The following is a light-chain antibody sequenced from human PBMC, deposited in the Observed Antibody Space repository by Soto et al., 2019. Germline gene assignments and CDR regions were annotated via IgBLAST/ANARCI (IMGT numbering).Light chain of an antibody. J-gene: IGKJ4*01. CDR2: GAS. Sequence: EIGMTLSPVTLSVSQGPRPPLSCRARQSVSSNLAWYQQKPGQAPRLLIYGASTRATGIPARFSGSGSGTEFTLTISSLQSEDFAVYYCQQYNNRPLTFGGGTKVDIK. CDR1: QSVSSN. V-gene: IGKV3-15*01. CDR3: QQYNNRPLT.